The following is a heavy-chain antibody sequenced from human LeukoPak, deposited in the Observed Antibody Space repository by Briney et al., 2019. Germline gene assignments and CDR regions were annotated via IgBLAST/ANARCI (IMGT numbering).Heavy chain of an antibody. J-gene: IGHJ4*02. CDR1: GGSFSGYY. Sequence: SETLSLTCAVYGGSFSGYYWSWIRQPPGKGLEWIGEINHSGSTNYNPSLKSRVTISVDTSKNQFSLKLSSVTAADTAVYYCARDLSYSSSWTGDDYWGQGTLVTVSS. D-gene: IGHD6-13*01. CDR2: INHSGST. CDR3: ARDLSYSSSWTGDDY. V-gene: IGHV4-34*01.